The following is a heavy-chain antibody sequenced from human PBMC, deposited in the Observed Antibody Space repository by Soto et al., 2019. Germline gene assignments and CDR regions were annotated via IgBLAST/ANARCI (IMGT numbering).Heavy chain of an antibody. J-gene: IGHJ3*02. CDR1: GGSISSSSYY. V-gene: IGHV4-39*01. Sequence: PSETLSLTCSLSGGSISSSSYYWAWIRQPPGKGLEWIGSVYYSGTTYYNPSLKSRLTISIDTSRNQLSLKVGSVTAADTATYYCARPQTPADDGAFDIWGPGTVVTVSS. CDR2: VYYSGTT. D-gene: IGHD1-1*01. CDR3: ARPQTPADDGAFDI.